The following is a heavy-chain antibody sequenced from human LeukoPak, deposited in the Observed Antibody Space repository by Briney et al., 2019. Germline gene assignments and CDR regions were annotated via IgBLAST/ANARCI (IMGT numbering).Heavy chain of an antibody. D-gene: IGHD4-11*01. CDR2: IWYDGSNK. CDR3: ARGVYSNPSDY. Sequence: GGSLRLSCAASGFTFSSYGMHWVRQAPGKGLEWVAVIWYDGSNKYYADSVKGRSTISRDNSKNTLYLQMNSLRAEDTAVYYCARGVYSNPSDYWGQGTLVTVSS. V-gene: IGHV3-33*01. J-gene: IGHJ4*02. CDR1: GFTFSSYG.